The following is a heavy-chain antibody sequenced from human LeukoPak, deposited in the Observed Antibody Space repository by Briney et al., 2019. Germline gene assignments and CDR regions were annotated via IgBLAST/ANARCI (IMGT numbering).Heavy chain of an antibody. CDR1: GGSFSGHY. V-gene: IGHV4-59*11. CDR2: IYYSGIT. D-gene: IGHD5-12*01. J-gene: IGHJ4*02. Sequence: PSETLSLTCAVYGGSFSGHYWTWIRQPPGKGLEWIGNIYYSGITNYNPSLKSRVTISVDTSKNQFSLKLSSVTAADTALFYCARLGGGYAFFDYWGQGTLVTVSS. CDR3: ARLGGGYAFFDY.